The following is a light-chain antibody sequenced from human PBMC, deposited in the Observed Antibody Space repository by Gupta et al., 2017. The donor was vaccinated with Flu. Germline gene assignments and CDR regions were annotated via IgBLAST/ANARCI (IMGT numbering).Light chain of an antibody. CDR3: MQGAHWPWA. J-gene: IGKJ1*01. Sequence: ISCRSSQSLVYSDGNTILHWFQQRPGQSPRRLIYLVSHRDSGVPDRFSGSGSDTDFTLKISRVEAEDVGVYFCMQGAHWPWAFGQGTKVEIK. CDR1: QSLVYSDGNTI. V-gene: IGKV2-30*01. CDR2: LVS.